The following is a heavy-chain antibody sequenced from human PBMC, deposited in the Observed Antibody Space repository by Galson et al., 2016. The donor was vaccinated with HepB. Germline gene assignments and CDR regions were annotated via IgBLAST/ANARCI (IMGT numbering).Heavy chain of an antibody. CDR1: GFSVTTSGVG. J-gene: IGHJ4*02. V-gene: IGHV2-5*02. CDR2: IYWDDDK. Sequence: PALVKPTQTLTLTCTLSGFSVTTSGVGVGWIRQPPGKALEWLAVIYWDDDKRYSSSLKSRLTITRDTSKNQVVLTMTNMDPVDTATYYCARARDDYDYIWGSYRKEFDYWGQGTLVTVSS. CDR3: ARARDDYDYIWGSYRKEFDY. D-gene: IGHD3-16*02.